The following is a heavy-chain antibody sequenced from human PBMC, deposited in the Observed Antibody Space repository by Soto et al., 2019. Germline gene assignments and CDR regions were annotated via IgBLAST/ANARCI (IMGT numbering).Heavy chain of an antibody. J-gene: IGHJ5*02. D-gene: IGHD6-6*01. CDR1: GYTFTSYA. V-gene: IGHV1-3*01. Sequence: QVQLVQSGAEVKKPGASVKVSCKASGYTFTSYAMHWVRQAPGQRLEWMGWINAGNGNTKYSQKLQGRVTITRDTSASTAYMELSSLRSEDTAVYYCARVAILRIAARPELRWFDPWGQGTLVTVSS. CDR3: ARVAILRIAARPELRWFDP. CDR2: INAGNGNT.